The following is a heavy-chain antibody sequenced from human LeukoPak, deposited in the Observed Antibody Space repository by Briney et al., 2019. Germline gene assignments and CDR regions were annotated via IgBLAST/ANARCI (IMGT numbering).Heavy chain of an antibody. CDR1: GYIFTSYW. J-gene: IGHJ4*02. Sequence: GTSLQISCKGSGYIFTSYWIGWVRQLPGKGLEWMGIIYPCDSDTRYSPSFQGQVTISADKSISTASLQWSSLKASDTAMYYCARFPRCTNGVCYRYFDYWGQGTLVTVSS. D-gene: IGHD2-8*01. V-gene: IGHV5-51*01. CDR3: ARFPRCTNGVCYRYFDY. CDR2: IYPCDSDT.